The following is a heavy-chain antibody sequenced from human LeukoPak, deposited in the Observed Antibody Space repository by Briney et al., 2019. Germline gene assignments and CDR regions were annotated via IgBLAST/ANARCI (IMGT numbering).Heavy chain of an antibody. Sequence: ASVKVSCKASGYTFTSYGISWVRQAPGQGLEWMGWISAYNGNTNYAQKLQGRVTMTTDTFTSTAYMELRSLRSDDTAVYYCARVPICSSTSCYWFDPWGQGTLVTVSS. CDR2: ISAYNGNT. CDR1: GYTFTSYG. V-gene: IGHV1-18*04. J-gene: IGHJ5*02. D-gene: IGHD2-2*01. CDR3: ARVPICSSTSCYWFDP.